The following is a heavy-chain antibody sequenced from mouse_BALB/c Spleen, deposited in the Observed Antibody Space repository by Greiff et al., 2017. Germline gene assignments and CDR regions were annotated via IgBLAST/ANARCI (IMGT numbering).Heavy chain of an antibody. Sequence: QVQLQQPGAELVKPGASVKLSCKASGYTFTSYWMHWVKQRPGQGLEWIGEINPSNGRTNYNEKFKSKATLTVDKSSSTAYMQLSSLTSEDSAVYYCAGLEGFAYWGQGTLVTVSA. CDR1: GYTFTSYW. CDR2: INPSNGRT. V-gene: IGHV1S81*02. J-gene: IGHJ3*01. CDR3: AGLEGFAY.